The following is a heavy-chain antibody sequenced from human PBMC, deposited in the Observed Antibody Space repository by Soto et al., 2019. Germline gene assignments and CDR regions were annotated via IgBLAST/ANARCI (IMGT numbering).Heavy chain of an antibody. CDR1: GFTFSGSA. CDR3: WAVANNKHGDY. D-gene: IGHD6-19*01. V-gene: IGHV3-73*01. CDR2: IRSKANSYAT. Sequence: GGSLRLSCAASGFTFSGSAMHWVRQASGKGLEWVGRIRSKANSYATAYAASVKGRFTISRDDSKNTAYLQMNSLKTEDTAVYYCWAVANNKHGDYWGQGTLVTVSS. J-gene: IGHJ4*02.